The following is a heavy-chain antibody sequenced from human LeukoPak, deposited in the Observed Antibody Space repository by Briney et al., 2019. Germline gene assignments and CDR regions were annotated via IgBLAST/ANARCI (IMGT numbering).Heavy chain of an antibody. V-gene: IGHV4-61*02. D-gene: IGHD1-26*01. Sequence: SQTLSLTCTVSGGSISSGSYNRSWIRQPAGKRLEWIGRIYTSGSTNDNPSLKSPVTISVDTAKNQFSLKLSSVTAADTAVYYCARDGVVGATKESYYYYMDVWGKGTTVTVSS. CDR2: IYTSGST. J-gene: IGHJ6*03. CDR1: GGSISSGSYN. CDR3: ARDGVVGATKESYYYYMDV.